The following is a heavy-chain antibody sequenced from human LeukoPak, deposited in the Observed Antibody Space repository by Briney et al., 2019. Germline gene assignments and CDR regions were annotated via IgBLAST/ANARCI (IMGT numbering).Heavy chain of an antibody. CDR2: IYYSGST. CDR3: ARYRRRVAGFPRDYFDY. D-gene: IGHD6-19*01. CDR1: GGSISSYY. V-gene: IGHV4-59*01. Sequence: PSEILSLTCTVSGGSISSYYWSWIRQPPGKGLEWIGYIYYSGSTNYNPSLKSRVTIPVDTSKNQFSLKLSSVTAADTAVYYCARYRRRVAGFPRDYFDYWGQGTLVTVSS. J-gene: IGHJ4*02.